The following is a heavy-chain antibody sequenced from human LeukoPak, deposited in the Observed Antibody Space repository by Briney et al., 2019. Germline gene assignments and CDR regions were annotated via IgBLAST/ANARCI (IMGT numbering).Heavy chain of an antibody. CDR1: GFTFSSYG. Sequence: GGSLRLSCAASGFTFSSYGMHWVRQAPGKGLEGVAFIRYDGSNKYYADSVKGRFTISRDNSKNTLYLQMNSLRAEDTAAYYCAKGPSYYYYYMDVWGKGTTVTVSS. V-gene: IGHV3-30*02. CDR2: IRYDGSNK. CDR3: AKGPSYYYYYMDV. J-gene: IGHJ6*03.